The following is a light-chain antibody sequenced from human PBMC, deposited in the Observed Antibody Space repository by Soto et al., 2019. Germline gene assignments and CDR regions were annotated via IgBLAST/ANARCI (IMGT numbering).Light chain of an antibody. CDR3: QQSYSTPPVT. J-gene: IGKJ3*01. Sequence: DIKMTQSPSSVSASVGDRVTITCRASQSISSYLNWYQQKPGKAPKLLIYAASSLQSGVPSRFSGSGSGTDFTLTISSLQPEDFATYYCQQSYSTPPVTFGPGTKVDIK. CDR2: AAS. V-gene: IGKV1-39*01. CDR1: QSISSY.